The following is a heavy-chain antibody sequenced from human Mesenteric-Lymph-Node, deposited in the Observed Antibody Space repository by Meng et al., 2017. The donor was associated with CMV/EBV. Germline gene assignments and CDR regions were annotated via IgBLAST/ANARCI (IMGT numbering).Heavy chain of an antibody. V-gene: IGHV6-1*01. D-gene: IGHD3-3*01. CDR3: ARAAIYDFMYNWFDP. Sequence: SQTPSLTGAISGDSVSSNSAAWNWIRQSPSRGLEWLGRTYYRSKWYNDYAVSVKSRITINPDTSKNQFSLQLNSVTPEDMAVYYCARAAIYDFMYNWFDPWGQGTLVTVSS. J-gene: IGHJ5*02. CDR2: TYYRSKWYN. CDR1: GDSVSSNSAA.